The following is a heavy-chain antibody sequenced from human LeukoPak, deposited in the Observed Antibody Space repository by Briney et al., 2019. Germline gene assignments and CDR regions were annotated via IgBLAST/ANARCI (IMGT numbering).Heavy chain of an antibody. V-gene: IGHV3-48*04. CDR1: GFTFSSYS. D-gene: IGHD3-3*01. Sequence: GGFLRLSCAASGFTFSSYSMNWVRQAPGKGLEWVSYISSSSSTIYYADSVKGRFTISRDNAKNSLYLQMNSLRAEDTAVYYCARDIFYDFWSGEHEYFQHWGQGTLVTVSS. J-gene: IGHJ1*01. CDR2: ISSSSSTI. CDR3: ARDIFYDFWSGEHEYFQH.